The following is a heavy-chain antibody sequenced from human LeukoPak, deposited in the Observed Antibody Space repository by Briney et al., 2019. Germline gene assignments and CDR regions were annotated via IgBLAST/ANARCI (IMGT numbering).Heavy chain of an antibody. CDR2: TYYRSKWYN. J-gene: IGHJ6*02. CDR3: ARGGRYSSSSVYYYYYYGMDV. V-gene: IGHV6-1*01. D-gene: IGHD6-6*01. CDR1: GDSVSSNSAA. Sequence: SQTLSLTCAISGDSVSSNSAAWNWIRQSPSRGLEWLGRTYYRSKWYNDYAVSVKSRITINPDTSKNQFSLQLNSVTPEDTAVYYCARGGRYSSSSVYYYYYYGMDVWGQGTTVTVSS.